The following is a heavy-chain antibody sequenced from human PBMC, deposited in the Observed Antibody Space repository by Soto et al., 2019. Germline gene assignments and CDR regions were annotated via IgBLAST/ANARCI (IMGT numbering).Heavy chain of an antibody. V-gene: IGHV1-8*01. CDR2: MNPNSGNT. D-gene: IGHD5-12*01. CDR3: ARVSLASGYDYYYYYGMDV. J-gene: IGHJ6*02. CDR1: GYTFTSYD. Sequence: ASVKVSCKASGYTFTSYDINWVRQATGQGLEWMGWMNPNSGNTGYAQKFQGRVTMTRNTSISTAYMELSSLRSGDTAVYYCARVSLASGYDYYYYYGMDVWGQGTTVTVSS.